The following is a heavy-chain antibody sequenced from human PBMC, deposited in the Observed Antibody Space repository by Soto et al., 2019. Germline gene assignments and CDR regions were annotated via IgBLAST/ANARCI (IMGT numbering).Heavy chain of an antibody. D-gene: IGHD4-17*01. Sequence: GGSLRLSCAASGFTFSSYSMNWVRQAPGKGLEWVSYISSSSPIYYADSVKGRFTISRDNAKNSLYLQMNSLRAEDTAVYYCARAYYGDYGYYYMDVWGKGTTVTVSS. CDR1: GFTFSSYS. CDR3: ARAYYGDYGYYYMDV. V-gene: IGHV3-48*01. CDR2: ISSSSPI. J-gene: IGHJ6*03.